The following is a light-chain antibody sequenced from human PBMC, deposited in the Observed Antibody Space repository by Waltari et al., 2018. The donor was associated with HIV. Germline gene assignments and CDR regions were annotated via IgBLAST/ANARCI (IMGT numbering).Light chain of an antibody. CDR2: KNN. Sequence: HSVLTQPPSVSGALGQRVTISCTGSSSNLGAGYAVHWYQQLPATAPKLLIYKNNNRPSGVPDLFAGSKSGTAASLAITGLQAEDEADYHCQSYDSSLSGSRVFGGGTKLTVL. CDR1: SSNLGAGYA. CDR3: QSYDSSLSGSRV. V-gene: IGLV1-40*01. J-gene: IGLJ3*02.